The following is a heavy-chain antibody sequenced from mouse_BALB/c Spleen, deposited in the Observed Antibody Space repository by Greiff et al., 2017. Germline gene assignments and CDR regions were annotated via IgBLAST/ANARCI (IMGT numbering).Heavy chain of an antibody. CDR3: AREGYGYDGTGFDY. V-gene: IGHV3-5*02. CDR1: GISITTGNYR. Sequence: EVQLQESGPGLVKPSQTVSLTCTVTGISITTGNYRWSWIRQFPGNKLEWIGYIYYSGTITYNPSLTSRTTITRDTSKNQFFLEMNSLTAEDTATYYCAREGYGYDGTGFDYWGQGTTLTVSS. CDR2: IYYSGTI. D-gene: IGHD2-2*01. J-gene: IGHJ2*01.